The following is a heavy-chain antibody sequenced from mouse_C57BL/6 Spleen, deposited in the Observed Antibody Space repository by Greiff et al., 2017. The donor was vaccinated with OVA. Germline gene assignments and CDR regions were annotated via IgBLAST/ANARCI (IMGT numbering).Heavy chain of an antibody. Sequence: QVQLKQSGPELVKPGASVKISCKASGYAFSSSWMNWVKQRPGKGLEWIGRIYPGDGDTNYNGKFKGKATLTADKSSSTAYMQLSSLTSEDSAVYFCARRGIYDGYDGGYFDVWGTGTTVTVSS. V-gene: IGHV1-82*01. J-gene: IGHJ1*03. CDR1: GYAFSSSW. CDR2: IYPGDGDT. CDR3: ARRGIYDGYDGGYFDV. D-gene: IGHD2-3*01.